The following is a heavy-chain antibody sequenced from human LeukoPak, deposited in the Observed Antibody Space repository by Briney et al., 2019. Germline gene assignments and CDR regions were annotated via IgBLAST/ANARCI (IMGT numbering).Heavy chain of an antibody. D-gene: IGHD3-3*01. J-gene: IGHJ5*02. Sequence: AAVKVSCKASGGTFSSYAISWVRQAPVQGLEWMGGIIPIFGTANYAQKFQGRVTITADKSTSTAYMELSSLRSEDTAVYYCAREGRITIFGVVIIRFDPWGQGTLVTVSS. V-gene: IGHV1-69*06. CDR3: AREGRITIFGVVIIRFDP. CDR2: IIPIFGTA. CDR1: GGTFSSYA.